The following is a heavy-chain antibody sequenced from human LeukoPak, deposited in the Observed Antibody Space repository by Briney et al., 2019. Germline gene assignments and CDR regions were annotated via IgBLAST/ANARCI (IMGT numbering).Heavy chain of an antibody. J-gene: IGHJ4*02. CDR2: INYSGNR. CDR1: GGSISGSHYY. V-gene: IGHV4-39*01. CDR3: ARGYDY. Sequence: SETLSLTCTVSGGSISGSHYYWAWIRQPPGKGLEWIGMINYSGNRYYNPSLWSRVTISVDTSTNQFSLNLNAVTAADTAVYYCARGYDYWGQGTLVAVSS. D-gene: IGHD3-22*01.